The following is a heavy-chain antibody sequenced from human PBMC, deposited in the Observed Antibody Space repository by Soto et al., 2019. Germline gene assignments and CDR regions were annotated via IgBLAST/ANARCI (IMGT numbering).Heavy chain of an antibody. D-gene: IGHD3-22*01. J-gene: IGHJ4*02. CDR3: ARDSSGYYSRSMDCEY. CDR2: ISAYNGNT. Sequence: ASVKVSCKASGYTFTSYGISWVRQAPGQGLEWMGWISAYNGNTNYAQKLQGRVTMTTDTSTSTASMELRSLRSDDTAVYYCARDSSGYYSRSMDCEYWGQGTLVTVSS. CDR1: GYTFTSYG. V-gene: IGHV1-18*04.